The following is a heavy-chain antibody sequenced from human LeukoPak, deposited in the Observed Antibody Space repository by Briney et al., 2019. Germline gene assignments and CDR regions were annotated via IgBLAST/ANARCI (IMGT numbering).Heavy chain of an antibody. CDR3: ARGLPYDSSGYYFGGGFDY. Sequence: GGSLRLSCAASGFTVSAYAMAWVRQAPGKGLEWVSVIYSGGSTYYADSVKGRFTISRDNSKNTLYLQMNSLRAEDTAVYYCARGLPYDSSGYYFGGGFDYWGQGTLVTVSS. CDR1: GFTVSAYA. V-gene: IGHV3-53*01. J-gene: IGHJ4*02. CDR2: IYSGGST. D-gene: IGHD3-22*01.